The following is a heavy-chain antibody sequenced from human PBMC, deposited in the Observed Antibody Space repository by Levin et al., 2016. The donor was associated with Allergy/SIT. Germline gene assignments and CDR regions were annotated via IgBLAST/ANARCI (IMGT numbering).Heavy chain of an antibody. CDR1: GFTFGRDA. V-gene: IGHV3-23*01. CDR3: AHTREQWLVVGAFDS. Sequence: GGSLRLSCAASGFTFGRDAMNWVRQAPGKGLEWVSGISGSGANTKYADSVNGRFTISRDNSKSTLYLQMNSLRADDTAVYYCAHTREQWLVVGAFDSWGQGTLVTVPS. J-gene: IGHJ4*02. CDR2: ISGSGANT. D-gene: IGHD6-19*01.